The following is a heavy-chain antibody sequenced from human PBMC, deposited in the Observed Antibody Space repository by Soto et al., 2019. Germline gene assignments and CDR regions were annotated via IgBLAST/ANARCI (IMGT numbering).Heavy chain of an antibody. Sequence: QVQLVQSGAEVKRPGSSVKLSCKASGGTFTYYGISWVRQAPGQGLEWMGGIIPIIGPATYAQKFQGRVTITADQSTSTADIELSSLGSEDTALYYWARDLGTTIAGPPRRKTYGWLDPWGQGTLVTVSS. D-gene: IGHD3-22*01. CDR1: GGTFTYYG. J-gene: IGHJ5*02. CDR3: ARDLGTTIAGPPRRKTYGWLDP. V-gene: IGHV1-69*01. CDR2: IIPIIGPA.